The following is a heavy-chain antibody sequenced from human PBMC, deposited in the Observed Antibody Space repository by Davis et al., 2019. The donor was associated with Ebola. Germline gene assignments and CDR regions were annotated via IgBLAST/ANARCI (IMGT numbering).Heavy chain of an antibody. Sequence: HSQTLSLTCAISGDSVSGKNGAWNWIRQSPSRGLEWLGRTYYSSKWYYDYAVSVRSRMTINTDTSKNQFSLHLNSVTPEDTGVYYCASGWLRGKFDPWGQGTLVTVSS. CDR3: ASGWLRGKFDP. J-gene: IGHJ5*02. CDR1: GDSVSGKNGA. CDR2: TYYSSKWYY. V-gene: IGHV6-1*01. D-gene: IGHD6-19*01.